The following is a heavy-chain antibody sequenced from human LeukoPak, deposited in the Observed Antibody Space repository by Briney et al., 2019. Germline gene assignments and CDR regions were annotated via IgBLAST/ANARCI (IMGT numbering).Heavy chain of an antibody. CDR1: GGSITSGDYC. CDR3: ARGWIVVVPAAMDWFDP. Sequence: SETLSLTCTVSGGSITSGDYCWSWIRQPPGKGLEWIGYIYFSGSTYYNTSLKSRVTISVDTSKNQYTLKLSSVTAADTAVYYCARGWIVVVPAAMDWFDPWGQGTLVTVSS. D-gene: IGHD2-2*01. CDR2: IYFSGST. V-gene: IGHV4-30-4*01. J-gene: IGHJ5*02.